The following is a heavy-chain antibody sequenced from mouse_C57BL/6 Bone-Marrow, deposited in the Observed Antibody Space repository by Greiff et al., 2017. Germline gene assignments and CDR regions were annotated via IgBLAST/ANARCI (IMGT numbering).Heavy chain of an antibody. Sequence: QVQLKESGAELARPGASVKMSCKASGYTFTSYTMHWVKQRPGQGLEWIGYINPSSGYTKYNQKFKDKATLTADKSSSTAYMQLSSLTSEDSAVYYCARWGDLLLWSYFDSWGQGTTLTVSS. CDR3: ARWGDLLLWSYFDS. V-gene: IGHV1-4*01. D-gene: IGHD2-1*01. CDR1: GYTFTSYT. CDR2: INPSSGYT. J-gene: IGHJ2*01.